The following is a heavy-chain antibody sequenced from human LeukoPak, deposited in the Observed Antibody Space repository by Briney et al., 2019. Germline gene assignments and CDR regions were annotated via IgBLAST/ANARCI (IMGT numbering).Heavy chain of an antibody. J-gene: IGHJ4*02. CDR2: FDPEDGET. D-gene: IGHD6-13*01. CDR1: GYTLTELS. CDR3: TTGVAAPGPDDY. V-gene: IGHV1-24*01. Sequence: GASVKVSCKVSGYTLTELSMHWVRQAPGKGLEWMGGFDPEDGETIYAQKFQGRVTMTEDTSTDTAYMELSSLRSEDTAVYYCTTGVAAPGPDDYWGQGTLVTVSS.